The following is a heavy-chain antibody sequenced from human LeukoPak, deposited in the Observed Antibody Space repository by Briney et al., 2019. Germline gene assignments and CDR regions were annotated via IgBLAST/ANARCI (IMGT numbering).Heavy chain of an antibody. CDR2: ISAYNGNT. CDR1: GYTFTSYG. D-gene: IGHD2-15*01. CDR3: ARLYCSGGSCYYYYGMDV. V-gene: IGHV1-18*01. Sequence: ASVKVSRKASGYTFTSYGISWVRQAPGQGLEWMGWISAYNGNTNYAQKLQGRVTMTTDTSTSTAYMELRSLRSDDTAVYYCARLYCSGGSCYYYYGMDVWGQGTTVTVSS. J-gene: IGHJ6*02.